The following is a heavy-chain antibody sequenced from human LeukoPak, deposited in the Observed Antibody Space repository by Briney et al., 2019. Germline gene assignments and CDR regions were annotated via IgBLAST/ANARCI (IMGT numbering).Heavy chain of an antibody. CDR1: GGSISSYY. V-gene: IGHV4-59*01. D-gene: IGHD6-13*01. J-gene: IGHJ4*02. Sequence: SETLSLTCTVSGGSISSYYWSWIRQPPGKDVEWIGYIYDSGSTNYNPSLKSRVTMSVDTSKNQFSLKLSSVTAADTAVYYCARGSSWLYYFDYWGQGTLVTVSS. CDR3: ARGSSWLYYFDY. CDR2: IYDSGST.